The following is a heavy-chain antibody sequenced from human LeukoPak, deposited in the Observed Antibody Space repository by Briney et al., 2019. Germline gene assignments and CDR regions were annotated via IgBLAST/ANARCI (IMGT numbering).Heavy chain of an antibody. Sequence: GASVKVSCKASGYTFTSYGISWVRQAPGQGLEWMGWISAYNGNTNYAQKLQGRVTMTTDTSTSTAYMELSSLRSEDTAVYYCARVVGRYYDSSGYSTRGHYGMDVWGQGTTVTVSS. CDR3: ARVVGRYYDSSGYSTRGHYGMDV. CDR1: GYTFTSYG. CDR2: ISAYNGNT. J-gene: IGHJ6*02. D-gene: IGHD3-22*01. V-gene: IGHV1-18*01.